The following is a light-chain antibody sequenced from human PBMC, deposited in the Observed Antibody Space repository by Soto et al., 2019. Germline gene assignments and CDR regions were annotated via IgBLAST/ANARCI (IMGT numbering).Light chain of an antibody. CDR2: DDT. J-gene: IGLJ2*01. CDR3: TSYAGSIPVV. V-gene: IGLV2-8*01. CDR1: SSNVGAYNV. Sequence: QSALTQPPSASGAPGQSVTISCTGASSNVGAYNVVSWYQQHPGKAPKLMIYDDTERPSGVPDRFSGSKSGNTASLTVSGLQAEDEAHYYCTSYAGSIPVVFGGGTQLTVL.